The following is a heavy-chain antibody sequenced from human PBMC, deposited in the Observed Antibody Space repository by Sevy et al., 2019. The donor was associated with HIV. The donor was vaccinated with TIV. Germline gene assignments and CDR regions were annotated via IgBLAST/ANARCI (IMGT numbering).Heavy chain of an antibody. V-gene: IGHV5-51*01. CDR1: GYSFTTYW. Sequence: GESLKISCKGSGYSFTTYWIGWVRQMSGKGLEWMGIIYPGDSDTRYSPSFEGQVTISVDKSINTAYLQWSSLKASDTAILFWAGPWVVVDSFPVLGAGGSSKEAFDIWGQGKMVTVSS. D-gene: IGHD3-16*01. CDR2: IYPGDSDT. CDR3: AGPWVVVDSFPVLGAGGSSKEAFDI. J-gene: IGHJ3*02.